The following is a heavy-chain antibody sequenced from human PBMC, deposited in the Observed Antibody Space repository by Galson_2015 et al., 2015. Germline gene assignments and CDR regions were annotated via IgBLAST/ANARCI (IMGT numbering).Heavy chain of an antibody. V-gene: IGHV3-15*01. J-gene: IGHJ4*02. CDR3: TTVLTPYYYDSSGYYAIDY. CDR1: GFIFSNAW. D-gene: IGHD3-22*01. Sequence: SLRLSCAASGFIFSNAWMSWVRQAPGKGLEWVGRIKSKTDGGTTDYAAPVKGRFTISRDDSKNTLYLQMNSLKTEDTAVYYCTTVLTPYYYDSSGYYAIDYWGQGTLVTVSS. CDR2: IKSKTDGGTT.